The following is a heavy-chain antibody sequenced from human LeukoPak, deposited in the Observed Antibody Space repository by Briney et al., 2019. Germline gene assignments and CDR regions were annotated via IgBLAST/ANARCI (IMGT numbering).Heavy chain of an antibody. V-gene: IGHV3-23*01. CDR1: GFTFNDFA. D-gene: IGHD3-3*01. CDR3: ANHYDFWSGYFDY. CDR2: IGASGAGT. J-gene: IGHJ4*02. Sequence: GGSLRLSCAASGFTFNDFAMSWVRQAPGKGLEWVSAIGASGAGTYYAGSVKGRFTISRDNSKNTLYLQMNSLRAEDTAEYYCANHYDFWSGYFDYWGQGTLVTVSS.